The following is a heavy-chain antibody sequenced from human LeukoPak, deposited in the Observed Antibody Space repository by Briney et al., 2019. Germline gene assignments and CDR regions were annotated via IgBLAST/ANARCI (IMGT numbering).Heavy chain of an antibody. Sequence: GGSLRLSCAASGFTFSDYYMSWIRQAPGKGLECASYISSGSTYTNYADSVKGRFTISRDNAKNSLILQMNSLRAEDTALYYCARGRRGWALDYWGQGTLVTVSS. CDR3: ARGRRGWALDY. V-gene: IGHV3-11*05. D-gene: IGHD6-19*01. J-gene: IGHJ4*02. CDR2: ISSGSTYT. CDR1: GFTFSDYY.